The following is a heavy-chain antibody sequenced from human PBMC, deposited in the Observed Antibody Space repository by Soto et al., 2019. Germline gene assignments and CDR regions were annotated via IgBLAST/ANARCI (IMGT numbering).Heavy chain of an antibody. CDR2: ISYDGSNK. Sequence: QVQLVESGGGVVQPGRSLRLSCAASGFTFSSYAMHWVRQAPGKGLEWVAVISYDGSNKYYADSVKGRFTISRDNSKNTLYLQMSSLRAEDTAVYYCAREVVVTGSFDHYYYGMDVWGQGTTVTVSS. V-gene: IGHV3-30-3*01. CDR3: AREVVVTGSFDHYYYGMDV. D-gene: IGHD2-21*02. J-gene: IGHJ6*02. CDR1: GFTFSSYA.